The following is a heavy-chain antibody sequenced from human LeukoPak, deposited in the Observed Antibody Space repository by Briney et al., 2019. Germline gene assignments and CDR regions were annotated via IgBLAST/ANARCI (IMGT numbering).Heavy chain of an antibody. CDR3: ARAQWVVNNRGGWFDP. V-gene: IGHV3-30-3*01. CDR1: GFTFSSYT. Sequence: GRSLRLSCAASGFTFSSYTMHWVRQAPGKGLEWVAVISYDGSNKYYADSVKGRFTISRDNSKNTLYLQMNSLRAEDTAVYYCARAQWVVNNRGGWFDPWGQGTLVTVSS. J-gene: IGHJ5*02. CDR2: ISYDGSNK. D-gene: IGHD6-19*01.